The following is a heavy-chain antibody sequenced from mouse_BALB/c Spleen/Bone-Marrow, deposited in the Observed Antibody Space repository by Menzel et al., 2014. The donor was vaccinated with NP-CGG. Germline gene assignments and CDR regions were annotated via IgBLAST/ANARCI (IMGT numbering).Heavy chain of an antibody. D-gene: IGHD4-1*01. CDR3: TRGGNWEDFDY. Sequence: DVHLVESGGGLVQPGGSRKLSCAASGFTFSSFGMHWVRQAPEKGLEWIAYISSDSGAIFYADTVKGRFTISRDNPKNTLSLQMTSLRSEDTAIYFCTRGGNWEDFDYWGRGTTLTVSS. V-gene: IGHV5-17*02. J-gene: IGHJ2*01. CDR1: GFTFSSFG. CDR2: ISSDSGAI.